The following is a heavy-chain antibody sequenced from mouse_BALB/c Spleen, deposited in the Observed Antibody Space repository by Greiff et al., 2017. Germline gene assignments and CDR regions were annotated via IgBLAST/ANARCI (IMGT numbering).Heavy chain of an antibody. CDR3: ARERYDWFAY. CDR1: GYTFTSYW. Sequence: ELVKPGASVKLSCKASGYTFTSYWINWIKQRPGQGLEWIGRIAPGSGSTYYNEMFKGKATLTVDTSSSTAYIQLSSLSSEDSAVYFCARERYDWFAYWGQGTLVTVSA. J-gene: IGHJ3*01. D-gene: IGHD2-14*01. CDR2: IAPGSGST. V-gene: IGHV1S41*01.